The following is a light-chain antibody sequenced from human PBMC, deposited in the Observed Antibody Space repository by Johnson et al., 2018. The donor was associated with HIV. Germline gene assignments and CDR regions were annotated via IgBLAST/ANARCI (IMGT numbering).Light chain of an antibody. V-gene: IGLV1-51*02. J-gene: IGLJ1*01. Sequence: QAVLTQPPSVSAAPGQKVTISCSGSSSNIVNNYVSWYQQLPGTAPKLLIYANNKRPSGIADRFSGSKSGTSATLGITGLQTGDEADYYCGTWDSSMSAGGVFGTGTQVTV. CDR2: ANN. CDR3: GTWDSSMSAGGV. CDR1: SSNIVNNY.